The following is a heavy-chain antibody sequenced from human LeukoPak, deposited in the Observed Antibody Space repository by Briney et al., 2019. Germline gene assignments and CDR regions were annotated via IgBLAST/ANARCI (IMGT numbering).Heavy chain of an antibody. CDR3: ARDYADYVGYFFFDY. J-gene: IGHJ4*02. Sequence: GGSLRLSCAASGFTFNNYAMNWVHQAPGKGLEWASSISGGGETTYYADSAKVRFTISSDRSQNTLYLQMNSLRAGDTAVYVCARDYADYVGYFFFDYWGQGTLVTVSS. CDR1: GFTFNNYA. V-gene: IGHV3-23*01. D-gene: IGHD4-17*01. CDR2: ISGGGETT.